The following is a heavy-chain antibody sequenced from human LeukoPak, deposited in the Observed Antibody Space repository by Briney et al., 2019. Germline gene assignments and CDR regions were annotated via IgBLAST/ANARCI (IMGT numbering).Heavy chain of an antibody. CDR2: INHSGST. CDR3: ARAWGPMVRGVIHYFDY. J-gene: IGHJ4*02. D-gene: IGHD3-10*01. V-gene: IGHV4-34*01. Sequence: SETLSLTCAVYGGSFSGYYWSWIRQPPGKGLEWIGEINHSGSTNYNPSLKSRVTISVDTSKNQFSLKLSSVTAADTAVCYCARAWGPMVRGVIHYFDYWGQGTLVTVSS. CDR1: GGSFSGYY.